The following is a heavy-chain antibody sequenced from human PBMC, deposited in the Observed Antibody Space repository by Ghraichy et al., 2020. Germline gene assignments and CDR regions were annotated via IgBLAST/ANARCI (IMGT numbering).Heavy chain of an antibody. J-gene: IGHJ6*02. CDR2: IDPSDSYT. D-gene: IGHD1-7*01. Sequence: GESLNISCKGSGYSFTSYWISWVRQMPGKGLEWMGRIDPSDSYTNYSPSFQGHVTISADKSISTAYLQWSSLKASDTAMYYCARLNYQGGYYYYYYGMDVWDPGTTVTVSS. CDR1: GYSFTSYW. V-gene: IGHV5-10-1*01. CDR3: ARLNYQGGYYYYYYGMDV.